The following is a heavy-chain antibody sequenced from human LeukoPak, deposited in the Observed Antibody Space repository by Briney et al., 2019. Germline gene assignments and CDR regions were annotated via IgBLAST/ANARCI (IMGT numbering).Heavy chain of an antibody. CDR1: GYSFTSYD. J-gene: IGHJ6*03. D-gene: IGHD6-13*01. CDR3: ARARGAAAGTWYYYYYMDV. V-gene: IGHV1-18*01. Sequence: GASVKVSCKASGYSFTSYDINWVRQATGQGLEWMGWISAYNGNTNYAQKLQGRVTMTTDTSTSTAYMELSRLRSDDTAVYYCARARGAAAGTWYYYYYMDVWGKGTTVTVSS. CDR2: ISAYNGNT.